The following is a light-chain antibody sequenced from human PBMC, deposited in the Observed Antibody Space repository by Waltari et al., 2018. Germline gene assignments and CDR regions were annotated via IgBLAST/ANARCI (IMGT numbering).Light chain of an antibody. V-gene: IGLV2-14*01. CDR3: SSYTSSSTWV. CDR2: DVS. CDR1: SSDVGGYNY. Sequence: QSALTQPASVSGSPGQSITISCTGTSSDVGGYNYVSWYQQHPGKAPKLMISDVSKRPSGVSNRVTGSKSDNTASLTISGLQAEDEADYYCSSYTSSSTWVFGGGTKLTVL. J-gene: IGLJ3*02.